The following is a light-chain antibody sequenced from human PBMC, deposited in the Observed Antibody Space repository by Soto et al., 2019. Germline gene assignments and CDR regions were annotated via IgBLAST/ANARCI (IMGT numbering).Light chain of an antibody. CDR3: QKYTSVPPMYP. V-gene: IGKV3-20*01. CDR1: QSVSSSY. CDR2: GAS. Sequence: EIVLTQSPGTLSLSPGERATLSCRASQSVSSSYLAWYQQKPGQAPRLLIYGASNRATGIPDRFSGSGSGTEFTLTISRLEHEDFAVYYCQKYTSVPPMYPFGQGTRLEIK. J-gene: IGKJ2*01.